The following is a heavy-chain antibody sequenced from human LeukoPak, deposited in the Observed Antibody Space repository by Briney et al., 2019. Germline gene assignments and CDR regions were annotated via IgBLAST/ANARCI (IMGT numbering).Heavy chain of an antibody. J-gene: IGHJ4*02. CDR1: GYTFNKYG. D-gene: IGHD6-13*01. Sequence: ASVKVSCKASGYTFNKYGISWVRQAPGQGLEWMGWITTYNGNTNYAQKLQGRVTMTTDTSTSTAYMELRSLRSDDTAVYYCARDQGSYSSSWFFHWGQGTLVTVSS. CDR2: ITTYNGNT. V-gene: IGHV1-18*01. CDR3: ARDQGSYSSSWFFH.